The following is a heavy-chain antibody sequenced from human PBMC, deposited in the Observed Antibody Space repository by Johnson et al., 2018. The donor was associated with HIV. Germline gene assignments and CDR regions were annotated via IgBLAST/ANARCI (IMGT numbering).Heavy chain of an antibody. CDR3: ARRGDFGAYYPFDF. CDR1: GFTFSNHY. V-gene: IGHV3-72*01. CDR2: IRNKANSYTT. D-gene: IGHD4/OR15-4a*01. J-gene: IGHJ3*01. Sequence: VQLVESGGGLVQPGGSLRLSCAASGFTFSNHYMDWVRQAPGKRLEWVGRIRNKANSYTTEYAASVRGRFTISRDDSKNSLYLQMNSLKTEDTAVYYCARRGDFGAYYPFDFWGQGTMVTVSS.